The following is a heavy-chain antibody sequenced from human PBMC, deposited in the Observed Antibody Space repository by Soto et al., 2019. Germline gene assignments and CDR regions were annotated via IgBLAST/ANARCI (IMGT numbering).Heavy chain of an antibody. D-gene: IGHD3-10*01. V-gene: IGHV3-23*01. CDR3: AKDSSPFLWRVRGSRTGNHYYGMDV. CDR1: GFTFSSYA. J-gene: IGHJ6*02. CDR2: ISGSGGST. Sequence: PGGSLRLSCAASGFTFSSYAMSWVRQAPGKGLEWVSAISGSGGSTYYADSVKGRFTISRDNSKNTLYLQMNSLRAEDTAVYYCAKDSSPFLWRVRGSRTGNHYYGMDVWGQGTTVTVSS.